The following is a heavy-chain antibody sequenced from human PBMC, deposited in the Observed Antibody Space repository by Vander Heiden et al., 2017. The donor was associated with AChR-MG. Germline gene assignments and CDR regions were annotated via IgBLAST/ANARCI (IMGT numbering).Heavy chain of an antibody. CDR3: AKPHYYDSSGYSI. D-gene: IGHD3-22*01. Sequence: EVQLLESGGGLVQPGGSLRLSCAASGSTFSSYAMSWVRQAPGKGLEWVSAISGSGGSTYYADSVKGRFTISRDNSKNTLYLQMNSLRAEDTAVYYCAKPHYYDSSGYSIWGQGTMVTVSS. CDR2: ISGSGGST. J-gene: IGHJ3*02. CDR1: GSTFSSYA. V-gene: IGHV3-23*01.